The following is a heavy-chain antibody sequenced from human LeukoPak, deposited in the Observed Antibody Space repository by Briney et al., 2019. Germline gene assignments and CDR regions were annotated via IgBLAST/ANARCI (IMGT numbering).Heavy chain of an antibody. CDR2: ISYDGSNK. Sequence: GGSLRLSCAAPGFTFSSYGMHWVRKAQGKGRGKGAVISYDGSNKYYADSVKGRFTISRDNSKNTLYLQMNSLRAEDTAVYYCAKDQSLSSSILDYWGQGTLVTVSS. CDR3: AKDQSLSSSILDY. CDR1: GFTFSSYG. V-gene: IGHV3-30*18. J-gene: IGHJ4*02. D-gene: IGHD6-13*01.